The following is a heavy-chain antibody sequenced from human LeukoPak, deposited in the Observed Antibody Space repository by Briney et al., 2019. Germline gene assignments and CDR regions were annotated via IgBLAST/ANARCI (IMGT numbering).Heavy chain of an antibody. V-gene: IGHV4-59*01. Sequence: SESLSLTCAVYGGSFSDYYWSWIRQPPGKGLEWIGYIYYSGSTNYNPSLKSRVTISVDTSKNQFSLKLSSVTAADTAVYYCARGGPPGIAAAGFDYWGQGTLVTVSS. J-gene: IGHJ4*02. CDR3: ARGGPPGIAAAGFDY. D-gene: IGHD6-13*01. CDR2: IYYSGST. CDR1: GGSFSDYY.